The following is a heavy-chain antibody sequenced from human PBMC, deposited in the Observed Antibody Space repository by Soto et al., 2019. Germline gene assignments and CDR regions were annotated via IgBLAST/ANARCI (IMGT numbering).Heavy chain of an antibody. D-gene: IGHD1-26*01. CDR3: ARNKPRGSYFDY. V-gene: IGHV4-39*07. CDR2: IYYSGST. Sequence: SETLSLTCTVSGGSISSSSYYWGWIRQPPGKGLEWIGSIYYSGSTYYNPSLKSRVTISVDTSKNQFSLKLSSVTAADTAVYYCARNKPRGSYFDYWGQGTLVTVSS. CDR1: GGSISSSSYY. J-gene: IGHJ4*02.